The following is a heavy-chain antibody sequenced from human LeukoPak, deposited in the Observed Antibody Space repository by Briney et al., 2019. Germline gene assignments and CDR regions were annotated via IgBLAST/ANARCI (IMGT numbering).Heavy chain of an antibody. CDR2: ISSSSSTI. D-gene: IGHD3-22*01. CDR3: ASADSYYYDSSGDY. CDR1: GFTFSSYS. J-gene: IGHJ4*02. V-gene: IGHV3-48*04. Sequence: GGSLRLSCAASGFTFSSYSMNWVRQAPGKGPEWVSYISSSSSTIYYADSVKGRFTISRDNAKNSLYLQMNSLRAEDTAVYYCASADSYYYDSSGDYWGQGTLVTVSS.